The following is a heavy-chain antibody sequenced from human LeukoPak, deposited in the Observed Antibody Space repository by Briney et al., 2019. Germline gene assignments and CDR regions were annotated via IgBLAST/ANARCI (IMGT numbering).Heavy chain of an antibody. V-gene: IGHV3-64*03. CDR3: VESASTWYLFDY. D-gene: IGHD6-13*01. CDR1: GFTFSGYA. Sequence: PGGSLRLSCSASGFTFSGYAMHWVRQAPGKGLEYVSAIISNGESTYYSDSVKDRFTISRDNSKNTLYLQMSSLRPEDTAVYYCVESASTWYLFDYWGQGTLVTVSS. J-gene: IGHJ4*02. CDR2: IISNGEST.